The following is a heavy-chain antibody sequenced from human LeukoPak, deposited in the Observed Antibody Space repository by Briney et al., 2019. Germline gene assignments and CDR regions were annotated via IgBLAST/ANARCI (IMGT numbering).Heavy chain of an antibody. Sequence: ASVKVSCKASGGTFSSYAISWVRQAPGQGLEWMGGIIPIFGTANYAQKFQGRVTITADESTSTAYMEPSSLRSEDTAVYYCARPSGSYDPYAAFDIWGQGTMVTVSS. CDR1: GGTFSSYA. J-gene: IGHJ3*02. V-gene: IGHV1-69*13. CDR3: ARPSGSYDPYAAFDI. CDR2: IIPIFGTA. D-gene: IGHD1-26*01.